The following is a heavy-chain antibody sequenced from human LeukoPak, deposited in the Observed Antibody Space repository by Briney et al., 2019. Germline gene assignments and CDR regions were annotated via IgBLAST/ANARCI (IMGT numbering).Heavy chain of an antibody. CDR1: GYTFTGYY. D-gene: IGHD1-26*01. J-gene: IGHJ5*02. Sequence: ASVKVSCKASGYTFTGYYMHWVRQAPGQGLEWMGLINPTGGSTGYAQKFQGRVTMTRDMSTSTDYMELSSLRSEDTAIYYCARDNSVGDNAWWFDPWGQGTLVTVSS. V-gene: IGHV1-46*01. CDR3: ARDNSVGDNAWWFDP. CDR2: INPTGGST.